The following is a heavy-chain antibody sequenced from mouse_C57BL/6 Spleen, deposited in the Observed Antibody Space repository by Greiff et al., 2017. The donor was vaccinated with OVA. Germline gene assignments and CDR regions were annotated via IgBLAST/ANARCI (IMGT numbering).Heavy chain of an antibody. CDR3: ARKGLLQYFDV. Sequence: EVQLQQSGPELVKPGASVKISCKASGYTFTDYYMNWVKQSHGKSLEWIGDINPNNGGTSYNQKFKGKATLTVDKSSSTAYMELRSLTSEDSAVYYCARKGLLQYFDVWGTGTTVTVSS. CDR1: GYTFTDYY. D-gene: IGHD2-3*01. V-gene: IGHV1-26*01. CDR2: INPNNGGT. J-gene: IGHJ1*03.